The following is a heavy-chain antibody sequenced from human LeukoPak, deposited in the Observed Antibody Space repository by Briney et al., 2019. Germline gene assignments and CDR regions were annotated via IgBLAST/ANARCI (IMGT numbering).Heavy chain of an antibody. Sequence: PSETLSLTCAVYGGSFSGYYWSWIRQPPGKGLEWIGEINHSGSTNYNPSLKSRVTISVDTSKNQFSLELSSVTAADTAVYYCARGHAEYDSSGYDGRFFDYWGQGTLVTVSS. V-gene: IGHV4-34*01. D-gene: IGHD3-22*01. CDR1: GGSFSGYY. J-gene: IGHJ4*02. CDR2: INHSGST. CDR3: ARGHAEYDSSGYDGRFFDY.